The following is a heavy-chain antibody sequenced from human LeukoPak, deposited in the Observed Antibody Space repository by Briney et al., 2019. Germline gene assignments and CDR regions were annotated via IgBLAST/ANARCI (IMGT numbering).Heavy chain of an antibody. V-gene: IGHV3-23*01. CDR3: AKDPTVTSPPPSPFDP. D-gene: IGHD4-17*01. CDR1: GFTFSSYA. J-gene: IGHJ5*02. CDR2: ISGSGGST. Sequence: PGGSLRLSCAASGFTFSSYAMSWVRQAPGKGLEWVSAISGSGGSTYYADSVKGRFTISRDNSKNTLYLQMNSLRAEDTAVYYCAKDPTVTSPPPSPFDPWGQGTLVTVSS.